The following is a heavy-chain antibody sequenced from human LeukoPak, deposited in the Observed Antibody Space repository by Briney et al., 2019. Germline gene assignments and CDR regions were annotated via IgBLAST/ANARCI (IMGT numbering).Heavy chain of an antibody. J-gene: IGHJ6*03. CDR1: GGSISSSSYY. CDR3: ARGFVDFGVVINPMDV. D-gene: IGHD3-3*01. CDR2: IYYSGST. Sequence: PSETLSLTCTVSGGSISSSSYYWGWIRQPPGKGLEWIGSIYYSGSTYYNPSLKSRVTISVDTSKNQFSLKLSSVTAADTAVYYCARGFVDFGVVINPMDVWGKGTTVTVSS. V-gene: IGHV4-39*07.